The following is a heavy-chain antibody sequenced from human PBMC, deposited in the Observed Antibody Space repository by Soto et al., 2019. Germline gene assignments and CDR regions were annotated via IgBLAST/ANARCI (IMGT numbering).Heavy chain of an antibody. J-gene: IGHJ3*02. V-gene: IGHV1-18*01. CDR3: ARAGAYCGGDCWGYAFDT. Sequence: QVQLVQSGAEVKKPGASVKVSCKASGYTFTSYGISWVRQAPGQGLEWMGWISAYNGNTNYAQKLQGRVTMTTDTPTRTAYMELRRLRSDDTAVYYCARAGAYCGGDCWGYAFDTWGQGTMGTVSS. CDR1: GYTFTSYG. D-gene: IGHD2-21*02. CDR2: ISAYNGNT.